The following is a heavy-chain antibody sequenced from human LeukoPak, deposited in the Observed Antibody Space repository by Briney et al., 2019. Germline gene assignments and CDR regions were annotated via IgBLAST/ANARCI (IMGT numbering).Heavy chain of an antibody. J-gene: IGHJ4*02. Sequence: SETLSLTCVVSGGSVSGYYWGWIRQPPGRGLEWIGYVYYSGSTNYNPSFKSRITISVDTSRNQFSLQLSSVTAADTAVYYCARIHRYCSGGACYALDNWGQGTLVAVSS. V-gene: IGHV4-59*02. CDR1: GGSVSGYY. D-gene: IGHD2-15*01. CDR3: ARIHRYCSGGACYALDN. CDR2: VYYSGST.